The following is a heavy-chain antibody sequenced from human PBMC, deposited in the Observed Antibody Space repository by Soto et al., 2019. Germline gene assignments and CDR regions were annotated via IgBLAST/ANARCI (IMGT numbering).Heavy chain of an antibody. V-gene: IGHV1-69*13. D-gene: IGHD3-22*01. CDR2: IIPIFGTA. CDR1: GGTFSSYA. Sequence: SVKVSCKASGGTFSSYAISWVRQAPGQGLEWMGGIIPIFGTANYAQKFQGRVTITADESTSTAYMELSSLRSEDTAVYYCAGGITMIVVVIRSGAFDIWGQGTMVTVSS. J-gene: IGHJ3*02. CDR3: AGGITMIVVVIRSGAFDI.